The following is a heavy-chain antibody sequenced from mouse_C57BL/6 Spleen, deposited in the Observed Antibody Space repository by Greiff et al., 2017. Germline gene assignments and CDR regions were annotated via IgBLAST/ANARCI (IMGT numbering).Heavy chain of an antibody. Sequence: VQLQQSGPGMVKPSQSLSLTCTVTGYSITSGYDWHWIRHFPGNKLEWMGYISYSGSTNYNPSLKSRISITHDTSKNHFFLKLNSVTTEDTATFYCARNWDDAPFAYWGQGTLVTVSA. V-gene: IGHV3-1*01. CDR3: ARNWDDAPFAY. J-gene: IGHJ3*01. CDR1: GYSITSGYD. D-gene: IGHD4-1*01. CDR2: ISYSGST.